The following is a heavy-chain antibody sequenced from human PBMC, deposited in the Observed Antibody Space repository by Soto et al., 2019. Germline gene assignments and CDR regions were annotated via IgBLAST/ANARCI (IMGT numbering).Heavy chain of an antibody. Sequence: ASVKVSCKASGYTFTSYGISWVRQAPGQGLEWMGGIVPVFGRPNYAQRLRGRLTITADESTSTGYMELISLRSDGTAVYYCAREGSGYNFWGQGTQVTVSS. J-gene: IGHJ4*02. CDR3: AREGSGYNF. CDR2: IVPVFGRP. V-gene: IGHV1-69*13. CDR1: GYTFTSYG. D-gene: IGHD5-12*01.